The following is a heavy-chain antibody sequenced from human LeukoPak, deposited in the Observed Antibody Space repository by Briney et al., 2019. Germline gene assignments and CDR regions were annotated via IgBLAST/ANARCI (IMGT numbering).Heavy chain of an antibody. CDR1: GFTFSSYA. J-gene: IGHJ4*02. V-gene: IGHV3-30-3*01. Sequence: GGSLRLSCAASGFTFSSYAMHWVRQAPGKGLEWVAVISYDGSNKYYADSVKGRFTISRDNSKNTLYLQMNGLRAEDTAVYYCAREDSNYEFDYWGQGTLVTVSS. D-gene: IGHD4-11*01. CDR3: AREDSNYEFDY. CDR2: ISYDGSNK.